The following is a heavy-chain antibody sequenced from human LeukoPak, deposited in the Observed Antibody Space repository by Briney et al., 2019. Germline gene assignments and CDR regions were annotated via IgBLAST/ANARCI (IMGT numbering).Heavy chain of an antibody. Sequence: PGGSLRLSCEVSGIIFSGYDIHWVRQAAGKELEWVVFILYDGAHKYYPDPGKVQFSISRNNSNNTIYLQMNSLRVKDTAVYDCAKVGSGWYGVDYWGQGTLVTVSS. D-gene: IGHD6-19*01. J-gene: IGHJ4*02. CDR2: ILYDGAHK. CDR1: GIIFSGYD. V-gene: IGHV3-30*02. CDR3: AKVGSGWYGVDY.